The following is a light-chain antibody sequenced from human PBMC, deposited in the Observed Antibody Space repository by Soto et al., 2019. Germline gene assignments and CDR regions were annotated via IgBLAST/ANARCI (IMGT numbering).Light chain of an antibody. Sequence: QSALTQPPSASGSPGQSVTISCTGTSSDVGAYEYVSWYQQHPGKAPKLIIYEVNERPSGVPDRFSGSKSGDTASLTVSGLQAEDEADYYRLPPAGGDMGVFGTGTTVTVL. V-gene: IGLV2-8*01. J-gene: IGLJ1*01. CDR2: EVN. CDR1: SSDVGAYEY. CDR3: LPPAGGDMGV.